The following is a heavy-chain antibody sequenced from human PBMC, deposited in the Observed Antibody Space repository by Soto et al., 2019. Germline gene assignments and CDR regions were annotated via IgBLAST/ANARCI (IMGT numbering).Heavy chain of an antibody. D-gene: IGHD2-2*01. CDR3: AKGYCSSTSCRTQYYYYYGMDV. V-gene: IGHV3-23*01. CDR2: ISGSGGST. Sequence: GGSRRCSCAPSRFTFSSYAMSWVRQARGNRMEWVSAISGSGGSTYAADSVKGRFNISKDNSKNTLYLQMNSLRAEDTAVYYCAKGYCSSTSCRTQYYYYYGMDVWGRGTTVTVSS. CDR1: RFTFSSYA. J-gene: IGHJ6*02.